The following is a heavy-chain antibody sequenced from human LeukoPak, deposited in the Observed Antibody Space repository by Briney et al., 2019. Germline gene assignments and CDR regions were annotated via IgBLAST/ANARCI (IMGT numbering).Heavy chain of an antibody. D-gene: IGHD2-2*01. CDR3: ARCTASCYANAFDV. CDR2: IIGDGDAT. J-gene: IGHJ3*01. CDR1: GFTFNNNA. Sequence: PGGSLRLSCAASGFTFNNNAMSSVRQAPGKGLEWVSAIIGDGDATEYADAVKGRFTISRNNSKNTLFLQMNSLRPEDTAVYYCARCTASCYANAFDVWGQGTLLTVSS. V-gene: IGHV3-23*01.